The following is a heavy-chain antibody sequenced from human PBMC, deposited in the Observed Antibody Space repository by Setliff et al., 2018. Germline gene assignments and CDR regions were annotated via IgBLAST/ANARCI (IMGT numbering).Heavy chain of an antibody. D-gene: IGHD1-26*01. Sequence: GGSLRLSCAASGFTFTNYWINWVRQAPGKGLEWVANIKQDESEKHYVGSVKGRFTISRDNARNSVYLQMNSLRAEDAAVYYCAKDMAGSYFDGRFDYWGPGTLVTVSS. CDR2: IKQDESEK. V-gene: IGHV3-7*01. CDR3: AKDMAGSYFDGRFDY. CDR1: GFTFTNYW. J-gene: IGHJ4*02.